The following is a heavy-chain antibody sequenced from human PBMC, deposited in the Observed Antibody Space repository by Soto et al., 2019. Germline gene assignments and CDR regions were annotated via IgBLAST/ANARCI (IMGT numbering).Heavy chain of an antibody. V-gene: IGHV3-11*01. Sequence: QVRLVESGGGLVKPEGSLTLSCAASGFSLRDYYMTWIRQAPGKGLELLSDINLGGDVIKYVDSVKGRFTISRDNAKNSLYLHMNNLRAEDTAVYYCTRDPRITDFWGQGTLVTVSS. J-gene: IGHJ4*02. CDR3: TRDPRITDF. D-gene: IGHD3-16*01. CDR2: INLGGDVI. CDR1: GFSLRDYY.